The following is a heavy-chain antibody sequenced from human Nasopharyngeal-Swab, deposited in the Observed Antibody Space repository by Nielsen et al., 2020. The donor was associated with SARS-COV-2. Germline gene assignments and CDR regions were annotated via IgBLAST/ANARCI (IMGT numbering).Heavy chain of an antibody. J-gene: IGHJ6*02. D-gene: IGHD6-6*01. CDR3: AVAWGEYSSSSKSNYYGMDV. Sequence: VRQAPGKGLEWMGRIDPSDSYTNYSPSFQGHVTISADKSISTAYLQWSSLKASDTAMYYCAVAWGEYSSSSKSNYYGMDVWGQGTTVTVSS. V-gene: IGHV5-10-1*01. CDR2: IDPSDSYT.